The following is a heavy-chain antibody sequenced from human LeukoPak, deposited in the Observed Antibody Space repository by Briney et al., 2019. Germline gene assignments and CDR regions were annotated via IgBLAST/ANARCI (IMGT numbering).Heavy chain of an antibody. CDR2: ISGSGGST. V-gene: IGHV3-23*01. CDR3: AKDRGYYGLGTVESYFDY. Sequence: GGSLRLSCAASGFTFSSYAMSWVRQAPGKGLEWVSAISGSGGSTYYADSVKGRFTISRDNSKNTLYLQMNSLRAEDTAVYYCAKDRGYYGLGTVESYFDYWGQGTLVTVSS. CDR1: GFTFSSYA. J-gene: IGHJ4*02. D-gene: IGHD3-10*01.